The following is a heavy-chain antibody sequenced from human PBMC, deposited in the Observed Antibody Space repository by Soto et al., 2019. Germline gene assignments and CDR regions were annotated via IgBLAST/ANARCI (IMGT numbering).Heavy chain of an antibody. CDR3: ARGNPKAAGPYIDF. CDR2: INPNSHDT. CDR1: GYTFTAYF. Sequence: ASVKVSCKASGYTFTAYFIHWVRQAPGQGLEWMGWINPNSHDTNNAQKFQGRVTMTRDASTRTAYMELSRLRSDDTAVYYCARGNPKAAGPYIDFWGQGTLVTVSS. J-gene: IGHJ4*01. D-gene: IGHD6-13*01. V-gene: IGHV1-2*02.